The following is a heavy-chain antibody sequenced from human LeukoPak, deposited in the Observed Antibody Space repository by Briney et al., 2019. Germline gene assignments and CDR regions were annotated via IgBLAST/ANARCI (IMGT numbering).Heavy chain of an antibody. V-gene: IGHV1-69*05. Sequence: SVKVSCKASGGTFSSYAISWVRQAPGQGLEWMGGIIPIFGTANYAQKFQGRVTITTDEFTSTAYMELSSLRSEDTAVYYCARERGKYGSGDAFDIWGQGTMVTVSS. CDR2: IIPIFGTA. CDR1: GGTFSSYA. D-gene: IGHD3-10*01. CDR3: ARERGKYGSGDAFDI. J-gene: IGHJ3*02.